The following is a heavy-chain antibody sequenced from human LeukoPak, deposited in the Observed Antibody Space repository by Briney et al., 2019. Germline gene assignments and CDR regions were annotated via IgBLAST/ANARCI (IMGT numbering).Heavy chain of an antibody. CDR2: ISSDGSAK. Sequence: GKSLRLSCAASGFTFSTYGMHWVRQAPGKGLQGVAVISSDGSAKYYTDSVKGRFTIARDNAKNTLYLQMNSLRAEDTAVYYCARGENSKTYPVSGYWGQGTLVTVSS. D-gene: IGHD4-11*01. CDR3: ARGENSKTYPVSGY. CDR1: GFTFSTYG. J-gene: IGHJ4*02. V-gene: IGHV3-30*03.